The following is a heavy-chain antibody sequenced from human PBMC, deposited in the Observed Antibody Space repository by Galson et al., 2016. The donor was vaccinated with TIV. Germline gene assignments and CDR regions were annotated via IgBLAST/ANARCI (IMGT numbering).Heavy chain of an antibody. CDR1: GFSFIDYS. CDR2: MKEEGTEQ. V-gene: IGHV3-7*01. Sequence: SLKLSCAASGFSFIDYSMSWVRQAPGTGLEWVASMKEEGTEQYNVNAVKGRCTISRDGAGNSVYLQMNSLGVEDTAVYFCARWRGRQPEFDSWGQGTLVTVSA. J-gene: IGHJ4*02. D-gene: IGHD1-1*01. CDR3: ARWRGRQPEFDS.